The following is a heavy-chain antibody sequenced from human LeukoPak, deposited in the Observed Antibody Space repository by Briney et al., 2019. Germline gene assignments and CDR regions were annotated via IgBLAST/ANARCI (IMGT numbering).Heavy chain of an antibody. Sequence: GGSLRLPCAASGFAFDDYAMHWVRQAPGKGLEWVSGISWNSGSIGYADSVKGRFTISRDNAKNSLYLQMNSLRAEDTALYYCAKEAPYGYGMDVWGQGTTVTVSS. CDR1: GFAFDDYA. CDR2: ISWNSGSI. CDR3: AKEAPYGYGMDV. V-gene: IGHV3-9*01. D-gene: IGHD4-17*01. J-gene: IGHJ6*02.